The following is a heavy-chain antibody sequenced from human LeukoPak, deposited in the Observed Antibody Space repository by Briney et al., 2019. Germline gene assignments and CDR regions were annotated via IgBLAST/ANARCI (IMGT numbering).Heavy chain of an antibody. CDR3: ARSKWLRFLGAFDI. CDR1: GGSISSYH. V-gene: IGHV4-59*01. CDR2: IYYSGST. Sequence: SETLSLTCTVSGGSISSYHWSWIRQPPGKGLEWIGYIYYSGSTNYNPSLKSRVTISVDTSKNQFSLKLSSVTAADTAVYYCARSKWLRFLGAFDIWGQGTMVTASS. D-gene: IGHD6-19*01. J-gene: IGHJ3*02.